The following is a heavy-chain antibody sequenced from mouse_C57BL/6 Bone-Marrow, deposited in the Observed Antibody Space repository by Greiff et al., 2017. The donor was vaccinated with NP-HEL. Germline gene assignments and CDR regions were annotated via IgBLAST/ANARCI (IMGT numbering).Heavy chain of an antibody. CDR1: GFTFSDYY. D-gene: IGHD1-1*01. Sequence: EVQLVESEGGLVQPGSSMKLSCTASGFTFSDYYMAWVRQVPEKGLEWVANINSDGSSTYYLDSLKSRFIISRDNAKNILYLQMSSLKSEDTATYYCARYYYGSSYLDWYFDVWGTGTTVTVSS. V-gene: IGHV5-16*01. CDR3: ARYYYGSSYLDWYFDV. CDR2: INSDGSST. J-gene: IGHJ1*03.